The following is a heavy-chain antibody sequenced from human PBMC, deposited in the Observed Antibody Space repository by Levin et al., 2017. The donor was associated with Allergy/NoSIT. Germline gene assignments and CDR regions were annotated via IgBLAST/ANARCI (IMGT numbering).Heavy chain of an antibody. Sequence: GGSLRLSCGASGFTFDTFTMSWVRQGPGRGLEWLADISGSGGRTYYADSVKGRFSISRDNSKNIVYLQMNSLRGEDTAVYYCAKNLGADEGDDILTGLFDYRGQGTLVTVSS. CDR3: AKNLGADEGDDILTGLFDY. D-gene: IGHD3-9*01. CDR2: ISGSGGRT. J-gene: IGHJ4*02. V-gene: IGHV3-23*01. CDR1: GFTFDTFT.